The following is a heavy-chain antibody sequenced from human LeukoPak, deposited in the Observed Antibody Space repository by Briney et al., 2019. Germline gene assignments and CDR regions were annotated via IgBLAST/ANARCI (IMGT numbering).Heavy chain of an antibody. CDR3: ARTRGATFCYYMDV. Sequence: ASVKVSCKASGYTFTGYYMHWVRQAPGQGLEWMGWINPNSGGTNYAQKFQGRVTMTRDTSISTAYMELSRLRSDDTAVYYCARTRGATFCYYMDVWGKGTTVTVSS. D-gene: IGHD1-26*01. J-gene: IGHJ6*03. CDR1: GYTFTGYY. V-gene: IGHV1-2*02. CDR2: INPNSGGT.